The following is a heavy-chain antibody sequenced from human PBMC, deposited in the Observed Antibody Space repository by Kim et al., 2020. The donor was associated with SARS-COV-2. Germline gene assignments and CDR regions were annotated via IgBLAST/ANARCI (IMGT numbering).Heavy chain of an antibody. V-gene: IGHV3-13*01. J-gene: IGHJ6*02. CDR3: ARYRAYTNEAMDV. D-gene: IGHD5-18*01. Sequence: YSDAVKGRFILSRENSMNSVDLQMTSVRAEDTAVYYCARYRAYTNEAMDVWGQGTTVIVSS.